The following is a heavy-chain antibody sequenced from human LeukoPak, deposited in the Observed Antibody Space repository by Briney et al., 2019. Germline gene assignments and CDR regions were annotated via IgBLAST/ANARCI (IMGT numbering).Heavy chain of an antibody. V-gene: IGHV3-23*01. CDR2: ISGGGVTT. CDR1: GFTFSNYA. D-gene: IGHD6-19*01. CDR3: PRQSYASGWNPFDY. J-gene: IGHJ4*02. Sequence: GGPLRLSCAASGFTFSNYAMSWVRQAPGKGLEWVSTISGGGVTTYYADSAKGRFTISRDNSKNTLYLQMNSLRAEDTAVYYCPRQSYASGWNPFDYWGQGILVTVSS.